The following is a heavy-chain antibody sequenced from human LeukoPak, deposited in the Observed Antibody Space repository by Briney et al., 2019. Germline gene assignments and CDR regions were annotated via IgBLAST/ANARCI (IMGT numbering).Heavy chain of an antibody. CDR3: ARILVGATASIRFDWYFDL. V-gene: IGHV4-30-4*01. D-gene: IGHD1-26*01. CDR1: GGSISSGDYY. J-gene: IGHJ2*01. Sequence: SETLSLTCTVSGGSISSGDYYWSWIRQPPGKGLEWIGYIYYSGSTYYNPSLKSRVTISVDTSKNQFSLKLSSVTAADTAVYYCARILVGATASIRFDWYFDLWGRGTLVTVSS. CDR2: IYYSGST.